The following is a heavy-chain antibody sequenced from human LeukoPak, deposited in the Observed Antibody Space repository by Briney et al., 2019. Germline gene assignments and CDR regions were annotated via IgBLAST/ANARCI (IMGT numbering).Heavy chain of an antibody. CDR2: IYNSGST. CDR3: ARDDIVVVTAVWGWIDP. Sequence: PSQTLSLTCTVSGGSINSSSYYWRWTGQPAGKGLGWIGRIYNSGSTNYNPSLKSRVTISVDTSKNQSSLKLSCVTAADTAVYCCARDDIVVVTAVWGWIDPWGQGTLVTVSS. D-gene: IGHD2-2*01. J-gene: IGHJ5*02. CDR1: GGSINSSSYY. V-gene: IGHV4-61*02.